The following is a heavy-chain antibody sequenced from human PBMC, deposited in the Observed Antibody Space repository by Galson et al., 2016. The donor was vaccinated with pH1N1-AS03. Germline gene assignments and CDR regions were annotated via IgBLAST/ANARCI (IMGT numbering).Heavy chain of an antibody. V-gene: IGHV3-23*01. Sequence: SLRLSCAASGFTFSSYAMSWVRQAPGKGLEWDASIIGAGGVPYYAGSVKGRFAVSRDTSENTVYLQLDRLRAEDTAVYYCAKDKEAVADRRGYFFDDWGPGTMVTVSS. CDR3: AKDKEAVADRRGYFFDD. CDR2: IIGAGGVP. D-gene: IGHD6-19*01. J-gene: IGHJ3*01. CDR1: GFTFSSYA.